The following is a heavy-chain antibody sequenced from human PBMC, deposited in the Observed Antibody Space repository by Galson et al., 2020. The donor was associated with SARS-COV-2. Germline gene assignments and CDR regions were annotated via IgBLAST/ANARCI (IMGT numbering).Heavy chain of an antibody. D-gene: IGHD2-15*01. CDR2: ISWNSGSI. J-gene: IGHJ3*02. Sequence: GGSLRLSCAASGFTFDDYAMHWVRQAPGKGLEWVSGISWNSGSIGYADSVKGRFTISRDNAKNSLYLQMNSLRAEDTALYYCAKDSEGGSGGSYSTFDIWGQGTMVTVSS. V-gene: IGHV3-9*01. CDR1: GFTFDDYA. CDR3: AKDSEGGSGGSYSTFDI.